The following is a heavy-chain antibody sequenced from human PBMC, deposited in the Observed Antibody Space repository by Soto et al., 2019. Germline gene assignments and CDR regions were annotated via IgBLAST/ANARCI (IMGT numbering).Heavy chain of an antibody. J-gene: IGHJ4*02. D-gene: IGHD1-1*01. CDR2: ISSSSSYI. Sequence: PGGSLRLSCAASGFTFSSYSMNWVRQAPGKGLEWVSSISSSSSYIYYADSVKGRFTISRDNAKNSLYLQMNSLRAEDTAVYYCARGIQERNSNFDYWGQGTLVTVSS. CDR1: GFTFSSYS. CDR3: ARGIQERNSNFDY. V-gene: IGHV3-21*01.